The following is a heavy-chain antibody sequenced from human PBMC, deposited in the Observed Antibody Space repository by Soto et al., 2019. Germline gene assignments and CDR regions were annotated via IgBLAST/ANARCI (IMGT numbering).Heavy chain of an antibody. Sequence: PSATLSLTCAVYGGSFSGYYWSWIRQPPGKGLEWIGEINHSGSTNYNPSHKSRVTISVDTSKNRSSLKLAFETARKTFVFYCASNKWLRFVVGSWFNPGGQGPLVTVS. CDR1: GGSFSGYY. V-gene: IGHV4-34*01. CDR2: INHSGST. CDR3: ASNKWLRFVVGSWFNP. D-gene: IGHD5-12*01. J-gene: IGHJ5*02.